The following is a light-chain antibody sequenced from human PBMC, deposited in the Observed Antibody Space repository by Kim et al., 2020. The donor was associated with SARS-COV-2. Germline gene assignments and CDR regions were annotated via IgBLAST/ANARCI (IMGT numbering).Light chain of an antibody. CDR2: GAS. CDR1: QSVRSNY. Sequence: EIVLTQSPGTLSMSPGERATLSCRASQSVRSNYLAWYQQRPGQAPRLLISGASSRATGIPNRFSGSGSGTDFTLTISRLEPEDFAVYYCQQYGTSRLTFGGGTKVDIK. V-gene: IGKV3-20*01. CDR3: QQYGTSRLT. J-gene: IGKJ4*01.